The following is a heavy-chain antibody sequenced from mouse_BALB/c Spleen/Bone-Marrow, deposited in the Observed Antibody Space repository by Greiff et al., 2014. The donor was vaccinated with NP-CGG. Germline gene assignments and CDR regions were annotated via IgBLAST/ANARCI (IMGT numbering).Heavy chain of an antibody. CDR2: INPSTGYT. CDR1: GYTFTSYW. V-gene: IGHV1-7*01. CDR3: ARHYRYYFDY. Sequence: QVQLKQSGAELAKPGASVKMSCKASGYTFTSYWMHWVKQRPGQGLEWIGYINPSTGYTEYNQKFKDKATLTADKSSSTAYMQLSSLTSEDSAVYHCARHYRYYFDYWGQGTTLTVSS. J-gene: IGHJ2*01. D-gene: IGHD2-14*01.